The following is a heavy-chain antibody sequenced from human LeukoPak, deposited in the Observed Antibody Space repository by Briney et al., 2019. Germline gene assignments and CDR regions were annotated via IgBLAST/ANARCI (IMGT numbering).Heavy chain of an antibody. V-gene: IGHV4-59*01. CDR2: ISYSGIT. J-gene: IGHJ4*02. D-gene: IGHD1-26*01. CDR3: ARDVSGISPGYFDY. Sequence: SETLSLTCTVSGVSITTYYWSWIRQPPGKGLEWIGFISYSGITNYNPSLESRVTTSVDTSKNQISLKLSSVTAADTAVYYCARDVSGISPGYFDYWGPGTLVTVSS. CDR1: GVSITTYY.